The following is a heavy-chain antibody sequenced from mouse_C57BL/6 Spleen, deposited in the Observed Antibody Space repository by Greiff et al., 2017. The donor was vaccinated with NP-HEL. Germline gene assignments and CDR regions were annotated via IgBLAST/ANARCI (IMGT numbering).Heavy chain of an antibody. CDR3: ARRFTGTGPYWYFDV. CDR1: GFTFSDYG. Sequence: EVQLVESGGGLVKPGGSLKLSCAASGFTFSDYGMHWVRQAPEKGLEWVAYISSGSSTIYYADTAKGRFTISRDNAKNTLFLQMTSLRSEDTAMYYCARRFTGTGPYWYFDVWGTGTTVTVSS. J-gene: IGHJ1*03. CDR2: ISSGSSTI. V-gene: IGHV5-17*01. D-gene: IGHD4-1*01.